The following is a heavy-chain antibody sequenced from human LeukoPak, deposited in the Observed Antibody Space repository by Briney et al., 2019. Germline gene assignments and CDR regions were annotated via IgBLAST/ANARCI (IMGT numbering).Heavy chain of an antibody. CDR2: IKQDGSEK. Sequence: GGSLRLSCAASGFTFSSYWMSWVRQAPGKGLEWVANIKQDGSEKYYVDSVKGRFTVSRDNAKNSLYLQMNSLGAEDTAVYYCARDSYCSGGSCYGTIWLDPWGQGTLVTVSS. J-gene: IGHJ5*02. V-gene: IGHV3-7*01. CDR1: GFTFSSYW. CDR3: ARDSYCSGGSCYGTIWLDP. D-gene: IGHD2-15*01.